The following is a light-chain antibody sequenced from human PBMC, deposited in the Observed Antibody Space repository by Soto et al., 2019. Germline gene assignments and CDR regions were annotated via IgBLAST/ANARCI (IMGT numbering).Light chain of an antibody. CDR1: SGDVGRFDY. V-gene: IGLV2-8*01. Sequence: QSALTQPPSASGSPGQSVSISCTGTSGDVGRFDYVSWYQHHPGKAPKLIIYQVNKRPSGVPDRFSGSKSANTASLTVSGLQTEDEADYYCTSYAGSDTFVVVGRGTKVTVL. CDR2: QVN. CDR3: TSYAGSDTFVV. J-gene: IGLJ3*02.